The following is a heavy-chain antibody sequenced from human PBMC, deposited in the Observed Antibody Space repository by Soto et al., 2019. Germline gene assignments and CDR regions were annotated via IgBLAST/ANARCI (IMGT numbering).Heavy chain of an antibody. CDR1: GYTFTNFG. V-gene: IGHV1-18*01. CDR2: ISVYNGNT. D-gene: IGHD3-3*01. Sequence: QVQLVQSGAEVKKPGASVKVSCKASGYTFTNFGISWVRQAPGQGLEWMGWISVYNGNTNYAQKLHGRVTMTTDTSTNTDYMKLRSLISDDTAVYYCARDLYVFWSGTTEHFHHWGQGTLVTVSS. CDR3: ARDLYVFWSGTTEHFHH. J-gene: IGHJ1*01.